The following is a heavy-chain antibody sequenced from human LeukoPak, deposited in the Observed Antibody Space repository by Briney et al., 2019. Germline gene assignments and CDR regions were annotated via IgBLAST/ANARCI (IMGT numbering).Heavy chain of an antibody. CDR2: ISAYNGNA. D-gene: IGHD2-2*01. CDR1: GYTFTSYA. CDR3: ARITVCSSTSCYATYSSSWRDFDY. V-gene: IGHV1-18*01. Sequence: ASVKVSCKASGYTFTSYAMHWVRQAPGQRLEWMGWISAYNGNANYAQKLQGRVTMTTDTSTSTAYMELRSLRSDDTAVYYCARITVCSSTSCYATYSSSWRDFDYWGQGTLVTVSS. J-gene: IGHJ4*02.